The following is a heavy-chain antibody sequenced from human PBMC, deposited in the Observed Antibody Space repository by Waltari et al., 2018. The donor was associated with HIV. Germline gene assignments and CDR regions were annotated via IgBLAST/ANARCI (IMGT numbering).Heavy chain of an antibody. CDR3: AKDIGDGEWDAFDI. CDR1: GFTFDDYA. V-gene: IGHV3-9*01. D-gene: IGHD3-3*01. Sequence: QPGRSLRLSCAASGFTFDDYAMHWVRQAPGKGLEWVSGISWNSGSIGYADSVKGRFTISRDNAKNSLYLQMNSLRAEDTALYYCAKDIGDGEWDAFDIWGQGTMVTVSS. CDR2: ISWNSGSI. J-gene: IGHJ3*02.